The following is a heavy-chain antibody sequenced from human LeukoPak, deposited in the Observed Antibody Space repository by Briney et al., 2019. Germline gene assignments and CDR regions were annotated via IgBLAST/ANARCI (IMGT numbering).Heavy chain of an antibody. D-gene: IGHD1-26*01. V-gene: IGHV3-66*02. Sequence: SLRLSCAASAFTVSSNYMSWHRQAQGKGLEWVSVIYSGGTTYYADSVKGRFTISRDNSKNTLYLQMNSLRAEDTAVYYCARAVGARAYFDYWGQGTLVTVSS. CDR1: AFTVSSNY. CDR2: IYSGGTT. CDR3: ARAVGARAYFDY. J-gene: IGHJ4*02.